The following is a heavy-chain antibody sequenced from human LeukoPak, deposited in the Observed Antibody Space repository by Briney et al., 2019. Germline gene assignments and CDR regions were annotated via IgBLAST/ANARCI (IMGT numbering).Heavy chain of an antibody. CDR1: GGSFSYYY. Sequence: SETLSLTCAVYGGSFSYYYWSWIRQPPGKGLEWIGEINHSGITNYNPSHKSRVTISVDKSKNQFSLKLSSMTAADTAVYYCARDPDGRYGYGMDVWGQGTTVTVSS. CDR2: INHSGIT. J-gene: IGHJ6*02. V-gene: IGHV4-34*01. D-gene: IGHD3-16*01. CDR3: ARDPDGRYGYGMDV.